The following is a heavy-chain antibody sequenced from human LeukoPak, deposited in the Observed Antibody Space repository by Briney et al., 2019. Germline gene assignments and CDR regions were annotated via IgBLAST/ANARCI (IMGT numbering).Heavy chain of an antibody. CDR1: GGSISSYY. Sequence: PSETLSLTCTVSGGSISSYYWIWIRQPPGKGLDWIGYIYYSGSTNYNPSRKSRVTISVDTSKNQFSLNLTSVTAADTAVYYCARATRYTAYDFAFDIWGQGTMVTVSS. D-gene: IGHD5-12*01. CDR2: IYYSGST. J-gene: IGHJ3*02. V-gene: IGHV4-59*01. CDR3: ARATRYTAYDFAFDI.